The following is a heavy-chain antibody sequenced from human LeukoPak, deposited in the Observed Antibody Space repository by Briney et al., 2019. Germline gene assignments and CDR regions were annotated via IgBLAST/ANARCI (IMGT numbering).Heavy chain of an antibody. Sequence: GGSLRLSCTASGFTFSSNWMTWVRQAPGKGLEWVANINQDGGEKYYADSVKGRFTISRDNSKNTLYLQMNSLRAEDTAVYYCARDNPATGDDFDYWGQGTLVTVSS. J-gene: IGHJ4*02. V-gene: IGHV3-7*01. CDR3: ARDNPATGDDFDY. CDR2: INQDGGEK. CDR1: GFTFSSNW. D-gene: IGHD1-1*01.